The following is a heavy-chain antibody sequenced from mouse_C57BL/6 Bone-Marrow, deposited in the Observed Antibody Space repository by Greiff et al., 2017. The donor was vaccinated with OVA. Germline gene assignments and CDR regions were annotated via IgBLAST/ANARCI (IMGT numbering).Heavy chain of an antibody. V-gene: IGHV1-81*01. D-gene: IGHD2-3*01. Sequence: QVQLKQSGAELARPGASVKLSCKASGYTFTSYGISWVKQRTGQGLEWIGEIYPRSGNTYYNEKFKGKATLTADKSSSTAYMELRSLTSEDSAVYFCARDGPGGFAYWGQGTLVTVSA. CDR2: IYPRSGNT. CDR3: ARDGPGGFAY. J-gene: IGHJ3*01. CDR1: GYTFTSYG.